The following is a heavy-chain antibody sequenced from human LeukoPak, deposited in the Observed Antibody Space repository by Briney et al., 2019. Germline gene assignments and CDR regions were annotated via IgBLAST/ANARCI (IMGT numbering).Heavy chain of an antibody. CDR1: GYTFTSYD. D-gene: IGHD3-22*01. Sequence: ASVKVSCKASGYTFTSYDINWVRQATGQGLEWMGWMNPNSGNTGYAQKFQGRVTITRNTSISTAYMELSSLRSEDTGVYYCARGDSSGYYYFDYWGQGTLVTVSS. V-gene: IGHV1-8*03. J-gene: IGHJ4*02. CDR3: ARGDSSGYYYFDY. CDR2: MNPNSGNT.